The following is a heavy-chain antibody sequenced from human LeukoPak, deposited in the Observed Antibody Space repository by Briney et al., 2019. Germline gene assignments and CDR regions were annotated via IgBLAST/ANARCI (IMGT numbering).Heavy chain of an antibody. J-gene: IGHJ4*02. CDR1: GGSISSSGYS. D-gene: IGHD4-23*01. V-gene: IGHV4-30-2*01. Sequence: SQTLSLTCAVSGGSISSSGYSWSWIRQPPGKGLEWIGYIYPSGDTYYNPSLKSRVTLSVDRSKNQSSLKLSSVTAADTAVYYCARYGGNSYFDYWGQGTLVTVSS. CDR2: IYPSGDT. CDR3: ARYGGNSYFDY.